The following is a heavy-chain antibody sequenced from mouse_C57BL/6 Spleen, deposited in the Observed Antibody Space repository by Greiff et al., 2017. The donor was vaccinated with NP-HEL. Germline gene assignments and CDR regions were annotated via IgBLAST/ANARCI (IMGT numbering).Heavy chain of an antibody. J-gene: IGHJ2*01. CDR3: ARRDSNYGVPFDY. D-gene: IGHD2-5*01. CDR2: IDPSDSYT. V-gene: IGHV1-69*01. CDR1: GYTFTSYW. Sequence: QVQLQQPGAELVMPGASVKLSCKASGYTFTSYWMHWVKQRPGQGLEWIGEIDPSDSYTNYNPKFQGKSTLTVDKSSSTAYMQLSSLTSEDSAVYYGARRDSNYGVPFDYWGQGTTLTVSS.